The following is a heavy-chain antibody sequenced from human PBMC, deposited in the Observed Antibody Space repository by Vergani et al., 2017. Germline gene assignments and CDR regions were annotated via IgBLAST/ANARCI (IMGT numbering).Heavy chain of an antibody. J-gene: IGHJ4*02. V-gene: IGHV3-21*04. CDR3: AKDGAVGATHFDY. CDR1: GFTFSSYA. D-gene: IGHD1-26*01. CDR2: ISSSSSYI. Sequence: VQLVESGGGVVQPGRSLRLSCAASGFTFSSYAMHWVRQAPGKGLEWVSSISSSSSYIYYADSVKGRFTISRDNAKNSLYLQMNSLRAEDTAVYYCAKDGAVGATHFDYWGQGTLVTVSS.